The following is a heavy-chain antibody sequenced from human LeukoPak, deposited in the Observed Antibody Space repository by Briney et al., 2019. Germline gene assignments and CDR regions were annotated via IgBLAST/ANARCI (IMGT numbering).Heavy chain of an antibody. CDR2: INSDGSSR. CDR1: GFTFSNYW. D-gene: IGHD6-13*01. Sequence: PGGSLRLSCAASGFTFSNYWMHWVRQAPGKGLGWVSRINSDGSSRNYADSVKGRFTISRVNAKNTLYLQMNSLRAEDTAVYYCASASSHRIAAGGDYWGQGTLVTVSS. CDR3: ASASSHRIAAGGDY. J-gene: IGHJ4*02. V-gene: IGHV3-74*01.